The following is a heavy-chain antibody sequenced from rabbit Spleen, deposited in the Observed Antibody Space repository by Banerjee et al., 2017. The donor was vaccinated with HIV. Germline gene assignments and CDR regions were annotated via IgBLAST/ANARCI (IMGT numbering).Heavy chain of an antibody. J-gene: IGHJ6*01. D-gene: IGHD6-1*01. V-gene: IGHV1S40*01. CDR2: IYGGSSGST. Sequence: QSLEESGGGLVQPGGSLTLSCKASGFDFSNYYMTWVRQAPGKGLEWFACIYGGSSGSTYYASWAKGRFTISKASSTTVTLQVTSLTAADTATYFCARATYGYDDYADLYYAAMDLWGQGTLVTVS. CDR3: ARATYGYDDYADLYYAAMDL. CDR1: GFDFSNYY.